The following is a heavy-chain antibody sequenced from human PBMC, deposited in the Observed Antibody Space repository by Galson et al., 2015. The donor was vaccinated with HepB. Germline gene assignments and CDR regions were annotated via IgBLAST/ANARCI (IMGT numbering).Heavy chain of an antibody. CDR2: FYTIGST. J-gene: IGHJ3*02. D-gene: IGHD2-2*01. CDR3: ATSRGERRACDM. Sequence: SLRLSCAASGFTVSSKYMSWVRQAPGKGLEWISVFYTIGSTYYADSVKGRFIVSRDNSKNTVYLQMNSLRAEDTAVYYCATSRGERRACDMWGQGRMVTVSS. V-gene: IGHV3-53*01. CDR1: GFTVSSKY.